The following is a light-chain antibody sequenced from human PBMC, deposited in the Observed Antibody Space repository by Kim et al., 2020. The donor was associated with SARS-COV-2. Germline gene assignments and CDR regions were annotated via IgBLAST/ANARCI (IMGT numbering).Light chain of an antibody. J-gene: IGLJ3*02. V-gene: IGLV2-8*01. CDR1: SSDIGGYNY. Sequence: QSALAQPPSASGSPGQSVTISCTGTSSDIGGYNYVSWYQQQHPGKAPRLMIYDVTKRPSGVTDRFSGSKSGNTASLTVSGLQADDEAYYYCSSNVGSNNLVFGGGTQLTVL. CDR3: SSNVGSNNLV. CDR2: DVT.